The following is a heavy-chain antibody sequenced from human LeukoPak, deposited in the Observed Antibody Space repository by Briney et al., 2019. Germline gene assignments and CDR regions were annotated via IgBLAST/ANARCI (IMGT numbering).Heavy chain of an antibody. V-gene: IGHV7-4-1*02. CDR1: GYTFTSYA. CDR2: INTNTGNP. J-gene: IGHJ6*03. D-gene: IGHD3-10*01. CDR3: ARMSGSGNEEYYYSYTDV. Sequence: ASVKVSCKASGYTFTSYAMNWVRQAPGQGLEWMGWINTNTGNPTYAQGFTGRFVFSLDTSVSTAYLQISSLKAEDTAVYYCARMSGSGNEEYYYSYTDVWGKGPTVTVS.